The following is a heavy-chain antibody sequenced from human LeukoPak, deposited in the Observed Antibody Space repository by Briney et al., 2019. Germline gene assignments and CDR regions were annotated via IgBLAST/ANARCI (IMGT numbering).Heavy chain of an antibody. Sequence: ASVKVSCKASGYTFTGYYMHWVRQAPGQGLEWMGWINPNSGGTNYAQKFQGRVTMTRDTSISTAYMELSRLRSDDTAVYYCARARGYCSGGGCYGLDFDYWGQGTLVTVSS. V-gene: IGHV1-2*02. J-gene: IGHJ4*02. D-gene: IGHD2-15*01. CDR2: INPNSGGT. CDR1: GYTFTGYY. CDR3: ARARGYCSGGGCYGLDFDY.